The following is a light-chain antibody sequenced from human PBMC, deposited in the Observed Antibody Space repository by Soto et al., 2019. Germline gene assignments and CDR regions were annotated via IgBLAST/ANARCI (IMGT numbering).Light chain of an antibody. J-gene: IGKJ1*01. CDR1: QSVSNN. CDR3: QQYNNWPPDRT. CDR2: GAS. V-gene: IGKV3-15*01. Sequence: EIVMTQSPATLSVSPGERDTLSCRASQSVSNNLAWYQQKPGQTPRLLIYGASTRATGIPARFSGSGSGTEFTLTISSLQSEDFAIYFCQQYNNWPPDRTFGQGTKVEIK.